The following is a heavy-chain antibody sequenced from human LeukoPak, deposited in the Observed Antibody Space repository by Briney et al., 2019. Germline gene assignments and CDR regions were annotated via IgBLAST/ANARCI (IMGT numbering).Heavy chain of an antibody. D-gene: IGHD1-26*01. CDR3: SRLKGGSYYFLNYFDY. Sequence: PSETLCPSRALSRVATTSSIYNSGWIRQPPGKGLEWIGSIYNSGSTYYHPPLKSRVTISVDPSKNQFSLKLSSVTAADTGVYYFSRLKGGSYYFLNYFDYWGQGTLVTVSS. V-gene: IGHV4-39*01. J-gene: IGHJ4*02. CDR2: IYNSGST. CDR1: VATTSSIYN.